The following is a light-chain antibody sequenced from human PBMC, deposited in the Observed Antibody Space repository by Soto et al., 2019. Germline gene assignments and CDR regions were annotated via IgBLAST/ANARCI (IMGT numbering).Light chain of an antibody. J-gene: IGKJ4*01. V-gene: IGKV3-11*01. CDR1: QSVSSY. CDR2: DAS. CDR3: QQRSNWPPGGTCT. Sequence: EIVLTQSPATLSLSPGERATLSCRASQSVSSYLAWYQQKPGQAPRLLIYDASNRATGIPARFSGSGSGTDFTLTISSLEPEDFAVYYCQQRSNWPPGGTCTFGGGTKVEIK.